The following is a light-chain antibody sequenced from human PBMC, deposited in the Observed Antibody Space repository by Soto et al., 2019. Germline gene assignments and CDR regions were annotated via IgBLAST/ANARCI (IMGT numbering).Light chain of an antibody. CDR3: QTWVSGIRV. Sequence: QLVLTQSPSASASLGASVKLTCTLTAGHSKYAIAWHQQQPEKGPRYLMKLNSDGSHNKGDGIPDRFSGSSSGAEHYLTISRLQSEDGADYYCQTWVSGIRVFGGGTKVTVL. CDR2: LNSDGSH. V-gene: IGLV4-69*01. J-gene: IGLJ3*02. CDR1: AGHSKYA.